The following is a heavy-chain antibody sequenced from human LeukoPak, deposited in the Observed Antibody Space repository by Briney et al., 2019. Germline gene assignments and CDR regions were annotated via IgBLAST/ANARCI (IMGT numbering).Heavy chain of an antibody. J-gene: IGHJ6*02. CDR1: GFTFSSYG. D-gene: IGHD2-21*02. CDR2: ISYDGSNK. Sequence: GGSLRLSCAASGFTFSSYGMPWVRQAPGKGLEWVAVISYDGSNKYYADSVKGQFTISRDNSKNTLYLQMNSLRAEDTAVYYCARAYCGGDCYANYYYYGMDVWGQGTTVTVSS. V-gene: IGHV3-30*03. CDR3: ARAYCGGDCYANYYYYGMDV.